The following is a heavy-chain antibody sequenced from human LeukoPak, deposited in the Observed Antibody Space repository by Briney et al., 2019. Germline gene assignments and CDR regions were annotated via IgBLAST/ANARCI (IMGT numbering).Heavy chain of an antibody. J-gene: IGHJ3*02. CDR1: GNSISSGDYY. D-gene: IGHD3-22*01. CDR3: ARGPYSYDSSGAFDI. Sequence: SETLSLTCTVSGNSISSGDYYWSWIRQPAGKGLEWIGRISSSGSTNYNPSLKSRVTISVDTSKNQFSLKLSSVTAADTAVYFCARGPYSYDSSGAFDIWGQGTMVTVSS. V-gene: IGHV4-61*02. CDR2: ISSSGST.